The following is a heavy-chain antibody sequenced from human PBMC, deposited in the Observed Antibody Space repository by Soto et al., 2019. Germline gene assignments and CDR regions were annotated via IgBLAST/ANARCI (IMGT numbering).Heavy chain of an antibody. D-gene: IGHD5-18*01. CDR1: GFTFSSYG. J-gene: IGHJ4*02. CDR3: ARHAERFNRGYSYGPIDY. CDR2: IWYDGSNK. Sequence: QVQLAESVGGVVQPGRSLRLSCAASGFTFSSYGMHWVRQAPGKGLEWVAVIWYDGSNKYYADSVKGRFTISRDNSKNTLYLQMNSLRAEDTAVYYCARHAERFNRGYSYGPIDYWGQGTLVTVSS. V-gene: IGHV3-33*01.